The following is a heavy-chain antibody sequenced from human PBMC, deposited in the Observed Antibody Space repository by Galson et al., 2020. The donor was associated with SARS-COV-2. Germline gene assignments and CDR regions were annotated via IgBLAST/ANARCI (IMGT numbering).Heavy chain of an antibody. CDR2: IFYSGST. CDR1: GGSISSGAYY. CDR3: ARGNDYSKPGNV. Sequence: SETLSLTCTVSGGSISSGAYYWNWIRQHPGKGLEWLGYIFYSGSTYYNPSLKTRVSISLDTSKNQFSLQLSSVTAADTAVYYCARGNDYSKPGNVWGQGTTVTVSS. J-gene: IGHJ6*02. D-gene: IGHD4-4*01. V-gene: IGHV4-31*03.